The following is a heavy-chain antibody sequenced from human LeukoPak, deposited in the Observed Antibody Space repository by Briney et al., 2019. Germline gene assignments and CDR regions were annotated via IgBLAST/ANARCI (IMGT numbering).Heavy chain of an antibody. CDR1: GFTVSSNY. J-gene: IGHJ4*02. V-gene: IGHV3-66*01. CDR2: IYSGGST. Sequence: GGSLSLSCAASGFTVSSNYMSWVRQAPGKGLEWVSVIYSGGSTYYADSVKGRFTISRDNSKNTLYLQMNSLRAEDTAVYYCARVFTWDDYWGQGTLVTVSS. CDR3: ARVFTWDDY. D-gene: IGHD1-26*01.